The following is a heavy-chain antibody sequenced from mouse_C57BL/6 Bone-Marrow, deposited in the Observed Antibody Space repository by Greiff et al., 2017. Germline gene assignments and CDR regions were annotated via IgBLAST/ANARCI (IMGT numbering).Heavy chain of an antibody. Sequence: QVQLQQPGAELVKPGASVKLSCKASGYTFTSYWMHWVKQRPGQGLGWIGMIHPNSGSTNYNEKFKSKATLTVDKSSSTAYMQLSSLSSADSAVSCCARWGSKRPWFGYWGQGTLVTVSA. CDR3: ARWGSKRPWFGY. CDR1: GYTFTSYW. V-gene: IGHV1-64*01. J-gene: IGHJ3*01. CDR2: IHPNSGST.